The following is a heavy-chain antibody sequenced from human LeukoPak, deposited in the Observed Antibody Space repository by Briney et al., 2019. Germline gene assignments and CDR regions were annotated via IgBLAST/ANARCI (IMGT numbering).Heavy chain of an antibody. D-gene: IGHD6-13*01. CDR1: GFTFSSYS. J-gene: IGHJ5*02. CDR2: INDNSRSI. V-gene: IGHV3-21*01. CDR3: ASRSINWYRGNNWFDP. Sequence: GGSLRLSCAASGFTFSSYSMNWVRQAPGKGLEWVSSINDNSRSIFYTDSLKGRFTVSRDNAKNSLYLQMNSLRAEDTAVYYCASRSINWYRGNNWFDPWGQGTLVTVSS.